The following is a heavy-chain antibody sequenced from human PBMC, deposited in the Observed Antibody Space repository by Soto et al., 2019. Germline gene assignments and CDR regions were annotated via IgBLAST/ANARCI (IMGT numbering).Heavy chain of an antibody. D-gene: IGHD6-13*01. CDR2: ISAYNGNT. CDR1: GYTFTSYG. CDR3: SRFGSKYSSSWYDYYYYGMDV. Sequence: ASVKVSCKASGYTFTSYGISWVRQAPGQGLKWMGWISAYNGNTNYAQKLQGRVTMTTDTSTSTAYMELRSLRSDDTAVYYCSRFGSKYSSSWYDYYYYGMDVWGQGTTVTVSS. J-gene: IGHJ6*02. V-gene: IGHV1-18*01.